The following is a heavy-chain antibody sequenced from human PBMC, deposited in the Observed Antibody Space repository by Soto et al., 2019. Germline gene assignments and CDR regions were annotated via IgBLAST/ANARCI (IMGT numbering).Heavy chain of an antibody. CDR3: ASEIAIAVAGTVYYYYGMDV. CDR1: GASISSGGYS. J-gene: IGHJ6*02. Sequence: SETLSLTCAVSGASISSGGYSWSWIRQPPGKGLEWIGYMYQSGSTYYNPSLKSRVTISVDTSKNQFSLKLSSVTAADTAVYYCASEIAIAVAGTVYYYYGMDVWGQGTTVTVSS. D-gene: IGHD6-19*01. V-gene: IGHV4-30-2*03. CDR2: MYQSGST.